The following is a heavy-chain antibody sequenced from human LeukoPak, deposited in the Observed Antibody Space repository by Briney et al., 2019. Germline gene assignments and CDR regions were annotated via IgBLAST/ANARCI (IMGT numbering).Heavy chain of an antibody. Sequence: SETLSLTCTVPGGSISSDNYYWSWIRQPAGKGLEWIGCIYVSGSTNNNPSLKSQAIISIDTSKNQSSLNLNSVNAADTAVYYCARGYYDRDSHRAFDIWGRGTLVTVSS. CDR3: ARGYYDRDSHRAFDI. D-gene: IGHD3-22*01. J-gene: IGHJ3*02. CDR2: IYVSGST. CDR1: GGSISSDNYY. V-gene: IGHV4-61*02.